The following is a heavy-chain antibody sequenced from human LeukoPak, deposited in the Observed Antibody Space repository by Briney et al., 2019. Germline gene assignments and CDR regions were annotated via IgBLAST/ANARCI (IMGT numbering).Heavy chain of an antibody. D-gene: IGHD1-26*01. Sequence: GASVKVSCKASGYTFTGYYMHWVRQAPGQGLEWMGWINPNSGGTNYAQKFQGRVTMTRDTSISSAYMELSRLRSDDTAVYYWAGGGGELLLAYFDYWGQGTLVTVSS. J-gene: IGHJ4*02. CDR1: GYTFTGYY. CDR2: INPNSGGT. CDR3: AGGGGELLLAYFDY. V-gene: IGHV1-2*02.